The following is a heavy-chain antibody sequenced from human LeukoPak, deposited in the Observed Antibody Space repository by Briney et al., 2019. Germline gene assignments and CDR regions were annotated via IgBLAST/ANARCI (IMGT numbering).Heavy chain of an antibody. D-gene: IGHD1-7*01. V-gene: IGHV4-34*01. CDR3: ARVGWSRTKGWFDP. J-gene: IGHJ5*02. CDR2: INHSGST. CDR1: GGSFSGYY. Sequence: SETLSLTCAVYGGSFSGYYWSWIRQPPGKGLEWIGEINHSGSTNYNPSLKSRVTISVDTSKNQFSLKLSSVTAADTAVYYCARVGWSRTKGWFDPWGQGTLVTVSS.